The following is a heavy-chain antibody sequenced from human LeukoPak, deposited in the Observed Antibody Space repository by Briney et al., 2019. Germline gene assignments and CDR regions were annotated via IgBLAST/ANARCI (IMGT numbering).Heavy chain of an antibody. V-gene: IGHV3-48*01. CDR3: AKRWGGWNDYFDY. CDR1: GFTFSSYS. J-gene: IGHJ4*02. CDR2: ISSSSGTI. Sequence: RTGGSLRLSCAASGFTFSSYSMNWVRQAPGKGLEWVSYISSSSGTIYYADSVKGRFTISRDNSKNTLYLQMNSLRAEDTAVYYCAKRWGGWNDYFDYWGQGTLVTVSS. D-gene: IGHD1-1*01.